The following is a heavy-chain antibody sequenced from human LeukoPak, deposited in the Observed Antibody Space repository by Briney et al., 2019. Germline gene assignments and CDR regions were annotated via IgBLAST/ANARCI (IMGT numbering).Heavy chain of an antibody. J-gene: IGHJ4*02. D-gene: IGHD1-26*01. Sequence: ETLSLTCTVSGGSISSYYWSWIRQPAGKGLEWVGRIFASGSTNYNPSLRSRVTMSVDTSKNQFSLKLRSVTDADTAVYYCVRGIVGTTRHFDFWGQGTLVTVSS. CDR2: IFASGST. CDR1: GGSISSYY. CDR3: VRGIVGTTRHFDF. V-gene: IGHV4-4*07.